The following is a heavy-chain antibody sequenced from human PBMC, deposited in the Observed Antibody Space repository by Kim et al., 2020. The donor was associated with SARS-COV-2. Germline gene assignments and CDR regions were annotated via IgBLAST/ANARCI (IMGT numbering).Heavy chain of an antibody. D-gene: IGHD3-22*01. V-gene: IGHV3-33*01. J-gene: IGHJ4*02. Sequence: YVDSRKGRFTISRDNSKNTVYLQVNSLRAEDTAVYYCARDRDSTGYYLMDWGQGTLVTVSS. CDR3: ARDRDSTGYYLMD.